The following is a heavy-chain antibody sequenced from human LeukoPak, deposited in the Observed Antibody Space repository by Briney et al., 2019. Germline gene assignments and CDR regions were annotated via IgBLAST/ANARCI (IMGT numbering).Heavy chain of an antibody. CDR3: ARDLDSGSYYTPFDS. CDR1: GYSFTNYW. V-gene: IGHV5-51*01. J-gene: IGHJ4*02. D-gene: IGHD3-10*01. CDR2: IYPGDSDT. Sequence: GESLKISCQSSGYSFTNYWIGWVRQMPGKGLEWMGIIYPGDSDTEYSPSFQGQVTISADKSISTAYLQWSSLKASDTAMYYCARDLDSGSYYTPFDSWGQGTLVTVSS.